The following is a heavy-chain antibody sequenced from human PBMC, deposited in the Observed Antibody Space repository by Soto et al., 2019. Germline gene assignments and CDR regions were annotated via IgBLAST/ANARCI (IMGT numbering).Heavy chain of an antibody. CDR1: GFTFSSYA. CDR2: ISYDGSNK. V-gene: IGHV3-30-3*01. CDR3: ARDAWYYDFWSGYWRTDYYYGMDV. J-gene: IGHJ6*02. D-gene: IGHD3-3*01. Sequence: GGSLRLSCAASGFTFSSYAMHWVRQAPGKGLEWVAVISYDGSNKYYADSVKGRFTISRDNSKNTLYLQMNSLRAEDTAVYYCARDAWYYDFWSGYWRTDYYYGMDVWGQGTTVTVSS.